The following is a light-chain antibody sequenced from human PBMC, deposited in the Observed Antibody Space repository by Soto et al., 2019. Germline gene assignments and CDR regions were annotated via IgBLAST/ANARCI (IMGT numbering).Light chain of an antibody. V-gene: IGLV2-18*01. Sequence: QSVLTQPPSVSGSPGQSITIACTGTRSDVGSYNRVSWYQQPPGTAPKLMIYEVSNRPSGVPDRFSGSKSGNTASLTISGLQAQDEADYYCTLYTRSSTMIFGGGTKLTVL. CDR2: EVS. CDR3: TLYTRSSTMI. CDR1: RSDVGSYNR. J-gene: IGLJ2*01.